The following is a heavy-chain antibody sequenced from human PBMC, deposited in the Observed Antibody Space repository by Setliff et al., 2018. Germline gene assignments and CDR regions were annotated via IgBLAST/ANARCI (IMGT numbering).Heavy chain of an antibody. Sequence: ASVKVSCKASGYTFSDYGISWVRLAPGHGLEWMGWISPYTGRTFYAPQFQDRVIMTTDTSTNMAYLELRGLRSDDTAVYYCLRLVRYCSRTSCQRTSGDEVWGQGTLVTVSS. D-gene: IGHD2-8*01. CDR3: LRLVRYCSRTSCQRTSGDEV. CDR2: ISPYTGRT. CDR1: GYTFSDYG. V-gene: IGHV1-18*01. J-gene: IGHJ4*02.